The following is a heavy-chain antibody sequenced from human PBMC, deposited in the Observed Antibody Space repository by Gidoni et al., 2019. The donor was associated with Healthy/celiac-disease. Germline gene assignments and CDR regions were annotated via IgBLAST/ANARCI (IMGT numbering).Heavy chain of an antibody. D-gene: IGHD5-12*01. J-gene: IGHJ4*02. CDR3: ARVDVEMATILDY. V-gene: IGHV3-7*03. CDR2: IKQDGSEK. CDR1: GFTFSSYW. Sequence: EVQLVESGGGLVQPGGSLRLSCAASGFTFSSYWMSWVRQAPGKGLEWVANIKQDGSEKYYVDSVKGRFTISRDNAKNSLYLQMNSLRAEDTAVYYCARVDVEMATILDYWGQGTLVTVSS.